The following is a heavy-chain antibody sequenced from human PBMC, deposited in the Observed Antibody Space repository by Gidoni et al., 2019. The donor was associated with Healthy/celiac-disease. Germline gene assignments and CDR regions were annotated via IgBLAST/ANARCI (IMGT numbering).Heavy chain of an antibody. V-gene: IGHV1-69*01. D-gene: IGHD6-13*01. CDR3: AREGSSSWYVYFDY. CDR2: IIPIFGTA. J-gene: IGHJ4*02. Sequence: QVQLVQSGAEVKKPGSSVKVSCKASGVTFTSYAISWVRQAPGQGLEWMGGIIPIFGTANYAQKFQGRVTITADESTSTAYMELSSLRSEDTAVYYCAREGSSSWYVYFDYWGQGTLVTVSS. CDR1: GVTFTSYA.